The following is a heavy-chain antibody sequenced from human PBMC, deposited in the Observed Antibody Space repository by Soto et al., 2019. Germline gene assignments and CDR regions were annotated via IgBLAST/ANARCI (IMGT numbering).Heavy chain of an antibody. J-gene: IGHJ3*01. CDR1: GGSISTSRYY. V-gene: IGHV4-39*01. Sequence: QLQLQESGPGLVKPSETLSLTCTVSGGSISTSRYYWGWIRQPPGTGLEWIGSIYSSGTTYYNPSLLGRVAISVDTSKNQFFLTLSTVSAADTAVHYWANTVSRGYQAFEVWGQGRMVTVSA. D-gene: IGHD3-22*01. CDR3: ANTVSRGYQAFEV. CDR2: IYSSGTT.